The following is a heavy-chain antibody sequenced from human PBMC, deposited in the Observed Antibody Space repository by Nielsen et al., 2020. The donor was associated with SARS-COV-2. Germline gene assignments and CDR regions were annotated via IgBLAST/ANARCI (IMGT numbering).Heavy chain of an antibody. Sequence: GESLKISCAASGFTVSSNYMSWVRQAPGKGLEWVSVIYSGGSTYYADSVKGRFTISRHNSKNTLYLQMNSLRAEDTAVYYCAFRYYYDSSGSAWGQGTLVTVSS. V-gene: IGHV3-53*01. CDR3: AFRYYYDSSGSA. CDR1: GFTVSSNY. CDR2: IYSGGST. J-gene: IGHJ5*02. D-gene: IGHD3-22*01.